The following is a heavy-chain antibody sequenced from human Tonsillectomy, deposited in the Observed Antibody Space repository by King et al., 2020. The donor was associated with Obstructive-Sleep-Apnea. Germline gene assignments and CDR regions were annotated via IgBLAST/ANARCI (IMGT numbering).Heavy chain of an antibody. CDR1: GGSISSGGYY. CDR3: AGSCSGDSCYSDY. D-gene: IGHD2-15*01. Sequence: PLQESGPGLVKPSQTLSLTCTVSGGSISSGGYYWSWIRQHPGKGLEWIGYIYYSGSTYYNPSLKSRVTISVDTSKNQFSLKLSSVTAADTAVYYCAGSCSGDSCYSDYWGQGTLVTVSS. J-gene: IGHJ4*02. V-gene: IGHV4-31*03. CDR2: IYYSGST.